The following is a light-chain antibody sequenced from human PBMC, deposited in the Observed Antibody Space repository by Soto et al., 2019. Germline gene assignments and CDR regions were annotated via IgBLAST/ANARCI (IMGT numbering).Light chain of an antibody. CDR2: EAS. CDR3: SSYTSSSTYV. CDR1: STDFVSYNR. V-gene: IGLV2-18*02. Sequence: QSALTQPPSVSGSPGQSVTISCTGTSTDFVSYNRVSWYQQPPGTAPKLIIYEASNRPSGVPDRFSGSKSGNTASLTMSGLQPEDEADYYCSSYTSSSTYVFGTGTKLTVL. J-gene: IGLJ1*01.